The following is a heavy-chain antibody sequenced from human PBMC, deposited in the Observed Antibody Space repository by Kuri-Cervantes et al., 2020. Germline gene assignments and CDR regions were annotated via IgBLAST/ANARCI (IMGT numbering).Heavy chain of an antibody. V-gene: IGHV3-33*08. D-gene: IGHD6-19*01. J-gene: IGHJ4*02. CDR2: IWYDGSNK. CDR3: AREVAGAAFDY. Sequence: GGSLRLSCAASGFTFSTYGMHWVRQAPGKGLEWVAVIWYDGSNKYYADSVKGRFTISRDNAKNSLYLQMDSLRAEDTAVYYCAREVAGAAFDYWGQGTLVTVSS. CDR1: GFTFSTYG.